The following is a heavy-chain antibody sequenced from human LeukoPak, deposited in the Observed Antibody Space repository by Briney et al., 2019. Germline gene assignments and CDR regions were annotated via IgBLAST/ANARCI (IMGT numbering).Heavy chain of an antibody. D-gene: IGHD4-17*01. J-gene: IGHJ4*02. V-gene: IGHV3-30*02. CDR1: GFTFSIYG. CDR3: AKGPYDYGDYYY. Sequence: PTGGSLRLSCAASGFTFSIYGMHWVRQSPGKGLEGLAFIRYEGSDKYYADCVKGRFTISRDNSKNTLYLQMNRLRAEDTAVYYCAKGPYDYGDYYYWGQGTLVTVSS. CDR2: IRYEGSDK.